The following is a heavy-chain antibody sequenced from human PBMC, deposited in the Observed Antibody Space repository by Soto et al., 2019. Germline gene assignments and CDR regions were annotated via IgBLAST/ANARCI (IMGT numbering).Heavy chain of an antibody. D-gene: IGHD6-19*01. Sequence: SETLSLTCYVSGDSINSGDSYWPWIRQHLGKGLGWLGYIYYTGSTYYNPSLKSRVTISIDPSKNQFSLNLTSVTAADTAVYFCAAVRPSLYSQNSRPRKTYNWFDPWGQGTLVTVS. J-gene: IGHJ5*02. V-gene: IGHV4-31*03. CDR2: IYYTGST. CDR3: AAVRPSLYSQNSRPRKTYNWFDP. CDR1: GDSINSGDSY.